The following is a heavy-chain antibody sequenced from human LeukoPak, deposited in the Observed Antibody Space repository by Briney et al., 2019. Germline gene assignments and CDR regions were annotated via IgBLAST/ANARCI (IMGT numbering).Heavy chain of an antibody. V-gene: IGHV3-23*01. CDR1: GFTFSSYA. J-gene: IGHJ4*02. CDR3: ASMVQGVISPYYFDY. CDR2: ISGSGGST. Sequence: GGSLRLSCAASGFTFSSYAMRWVRQAPGKGLEWVSAISGSGGSTYYADSVKGRFTISRDNSKNTLYLQMNSLRAEDTAVYYCASMVQGVISPYYFDYWGQGTLVTVSS. D-gene: IGHD3-10*01.